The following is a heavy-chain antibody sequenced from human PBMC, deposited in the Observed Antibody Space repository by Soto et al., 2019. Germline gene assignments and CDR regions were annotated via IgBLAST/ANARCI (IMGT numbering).Heavy chain of an antibody. CDR2: IFYLGTT. D-gene: IGHD3-3*02. CDR3: ARHSLALRKNNWFDP. CDR1: GASIDSAAYY. V-gene: IGHV4-39*01. Sequence: SETLSLTCTVSGASIDSAAYYWGWIRQRPGEGLEWIGIIFYLGTTYYSPSLKSRVTMSVDTSKNQFSLRLRSVTAADTALYFCARHSLALRKNNWFDPWGQGIMVTVSS. J-gene: IGHJ5*02.